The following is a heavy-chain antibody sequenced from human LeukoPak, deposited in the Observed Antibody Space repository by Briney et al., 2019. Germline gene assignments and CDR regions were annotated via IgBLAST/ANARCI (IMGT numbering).Heavy chain of an antibody. CDR1: GFTFHYW. V-gene: IGHV3-23*01. CDR3: AKEGAEYNLNA. CDR2: ISGSGGST. J-gene: IGHJ5*02. Sequence: PGGSLRLSCAVSGFTFHYWMAWVRQAPGKGLEWVSGISGSGGSTFYADSVKGRFTISRDNSKNTLYLQVTSLRADDTAVFYCAKEGAEYNLNAWGQGTLVTVSS. D-gene: IGHD1-1*01.